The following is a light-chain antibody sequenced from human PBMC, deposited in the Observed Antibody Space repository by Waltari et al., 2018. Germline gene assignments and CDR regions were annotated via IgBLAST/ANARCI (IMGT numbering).Light chain of an antibody. CDR2: RNN. V-gene: IGLV1-44*01. CDR3: AAWDDSLSGKV. J-gene: IGLJ3*02. Sequence: QTVPTQPPSASGVPGQRVTISCSGSSSNSGSNIVNCYQQLPGTAPNLLVYRNNQLPSGVPDLFSGSKSGTSASLAISGLQSEDEADYYCAAWDDSLSGKVFGGGTELTVL. CDR1: SSNSGSNI.